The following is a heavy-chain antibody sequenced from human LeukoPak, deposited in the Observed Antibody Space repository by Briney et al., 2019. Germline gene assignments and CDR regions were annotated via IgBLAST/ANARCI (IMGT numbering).Heavy chain of an antibody. CDR1: GGSISSYY. D-gene: IGHD6-13*01. J-gene: IGHJ3*02. Sequence: SETLSLTCTVSGGSISSYYWSWIRQPAGKGLEWIGRIYTSGSTNYNPSLKSRVTMSVDTSKNQFSLKLSSVTAADTAVYYCATTKQSWSAFDIWGQGTMVTVSS. CDR2: IYTSGST. CDR3: ATTKQSWSAFDI. V-gene: IGHV4-4*07.